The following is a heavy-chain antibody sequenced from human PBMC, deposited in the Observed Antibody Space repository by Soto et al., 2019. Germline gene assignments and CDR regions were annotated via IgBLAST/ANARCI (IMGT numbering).Heavy chain of an antibody. CDR2: LSGSGTMR. CDR3: AKEAEENENVPIPGDN. V-gene: IGHV3-23*01. CDR1: GFSFRNYA. Sequence: EVQLLESGGGLVQPGGSLRLSCAASGFSFRNYAMTWVRQAPGKGLEWVSGLSGSGTMRYYADSVVGRFIISRDNDKNTLCLQMDNLRVEDSAVYYCAKEAEENENVPIPGDNWGQGTPVTVSS. J-gene: IGHJ4*02. D-gene: IGHD1-1*01.